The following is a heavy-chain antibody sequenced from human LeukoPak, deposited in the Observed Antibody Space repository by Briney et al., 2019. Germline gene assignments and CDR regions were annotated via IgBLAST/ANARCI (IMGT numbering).Heavy chain of an antibody. CDR2: IYYSGST. Sequence: SETLSLTCTVSGGSISSSGYYWGWIRQPPGKGLEWIASIYYSGSTYYNPSLKSRVTISVDTSKNQFSLKLSSVTAADTAVYYCARHRISSSITWFDPWGQGTLVTVSS. CDR3: ARHRISSSITWFDP. CDR1: GGSISSSGYY. J-gene: IGHJ5*02. V-gene: IGHV4-39*01. D-gene: IGHD6-6*01.